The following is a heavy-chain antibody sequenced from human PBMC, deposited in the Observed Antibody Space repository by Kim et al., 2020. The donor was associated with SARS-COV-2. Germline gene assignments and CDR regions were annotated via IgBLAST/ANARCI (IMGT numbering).Heavy chain of an antibody. J-gene: IGHJ5*02. CDR1: GFTFSSYS. D-gene: IGHD6-13*01. V-gene: IGHV3-21*01. CDR3: ARNPDQQLIGWFDP. CDR2: ISSSSSYI. Sequence: GGSLRLSCAASGFTFSSYSMNWVRQAPGKGLEWVSSISSSSSYIYYADSVKGRFTISRDNAKNSLYLQMNSLRAEDTAVYYCARNPDQQLIGWFDPWGQGTLVTVSS.